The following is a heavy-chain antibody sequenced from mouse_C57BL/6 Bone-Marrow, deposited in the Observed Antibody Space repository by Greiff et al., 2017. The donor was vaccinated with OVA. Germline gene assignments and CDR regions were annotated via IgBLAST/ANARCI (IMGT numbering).Heavy chain of an antibody. CDR1: GYTFTNFW. D-gene: IGHD1-1*01. Sequence: VQLQQSGAELVRPGTSVKMSCKASGYTFTNFWIGWAKQRPGHGLEWIGDIYPGGGYTNYNEKFKGKATLTADKSSSTAYMQFSSLTSEDSAIYYCARSDLGSSFFAYWGQGTLVTVSA. CDR3: ARSDLGSSFFAY. CDR2: IYPGGGYT. J-gene: IGHJ3*01. V-gene: IGHV1-63*01.